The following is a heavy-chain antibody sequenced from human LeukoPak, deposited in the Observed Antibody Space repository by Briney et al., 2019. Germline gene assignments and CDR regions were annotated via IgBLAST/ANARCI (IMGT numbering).Heavy chain of an antibody. Sequence: SETLSLTCTVSGGSISTYHWSWIRQPPGKGLEWIASINYSGSTYYNPSLKSRVTISVDTSENQFSLKLSSVTAADTAVYYCARYVVYGSGKYYFDYWGQGTLVTVSS. CDR3: ARYVVYGSGKYYFDY. J-gene: IGHJ4*02. CDR1: GGSISTYH. V-gene: IGHV4-39*01. CDR2: INYSGST. D-gene: IGHD3-10*01.